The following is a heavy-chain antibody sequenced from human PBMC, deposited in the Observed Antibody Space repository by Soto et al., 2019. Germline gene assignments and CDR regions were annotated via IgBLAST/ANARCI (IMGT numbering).Heavy chain of an antibody. V-gene: IGHV2-5*02. Sequence: TLSLTCTVSGGSIRSHYWSWIRQPPGKALEWLALIYWDDDKRYSPSLKSRLTITKDTSKNQVVLTMTNMDPVDTATYYCAHSGITIFGVPAPAPNWFDPWGQGTLVTVSS. CDR1: GGSIRSHYWS. J-gene: IGHJ5*02. CDR2: IYWDDDK. CDR3: AHSGITIFGVPAPAPNWFDP. D-gene: IGHD3-3*01.